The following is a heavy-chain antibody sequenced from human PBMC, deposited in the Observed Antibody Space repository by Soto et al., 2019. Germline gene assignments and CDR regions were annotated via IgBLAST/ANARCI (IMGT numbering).Heavy chain of an antibody. Sequence: SLTCAVYGGSFGGYYCLLILHPPGKGLEWIGEINHSGSTNYNPSLKSRVTISVDTSKNQFSLKLSSVTAADTAVYYCARRRYGLNYYYYYGMDVWGQVTTVTVS. D-gene: IGHD5-18*01. J-gene: IGHJ6*02. CDR2: INHSGST. CDR3: ARRRYGLNYYYYYGMDV. CDR1: GGSFGGYY. V-gene: IGHV4-34*01.